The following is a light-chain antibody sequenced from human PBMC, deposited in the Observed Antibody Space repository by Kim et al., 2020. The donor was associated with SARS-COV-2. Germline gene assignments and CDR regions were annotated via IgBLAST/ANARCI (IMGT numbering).Light chain of an antibody. Sequence: DIQMTQSPSTRSASVGDRVTISCRASQSISSWLAWYQQKPGKAPNLLIYESSSLESGVPSRFSGSGSGTEFTLTISSLQPDDFATYYCQQYNSYPLTFGGGTKVDIK. CDR1: QSISSW. V-gene: IGKV1-5*03. CDR3: QQYNSYPLT. CDR2: ESS. J-gene: IGKJ4*01.